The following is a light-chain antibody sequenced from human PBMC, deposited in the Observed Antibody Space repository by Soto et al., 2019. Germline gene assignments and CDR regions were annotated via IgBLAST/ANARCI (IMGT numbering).Light chain of an antibody. CDR2: GAS. CDR1: QSVSNN. CDR3: QQYNNWPPVT. J-gene: IGKJ2*01. Sequence: EIVMTQSPATLSVSPGERATLSCRASQSVSNNLAWYQQKPGQTPRLLIYGASTRATGFPAGFSGSGSGTEFTLTISSLQSEDFAVYHCQQYNNWPPVTFGQGNKLEIK. V-gene: IGKV3-15*01.